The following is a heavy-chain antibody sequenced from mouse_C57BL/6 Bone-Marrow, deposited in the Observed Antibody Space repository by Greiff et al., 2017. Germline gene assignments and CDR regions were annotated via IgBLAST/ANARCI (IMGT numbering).Heavy chain of an antibody. CDR2: IYPSDSET. CDR1: GYTFTSYW. V-gene: IGHV1-61*01. J-gene: IGHJ2*01. Sequence: VQLQESGAELVRPGSSVKLSCKASGYTFTSYWMDWVKQRPGQGLEWIGNIYPSDSETHYNQKFKDKATLTVDKSSSTAYMQLSSLTSEDSAVYYCARESYDYFDYWGQGTTLTVSS. D-gene: IGHD1-1*01. CDR3: ARESYDYFDY.